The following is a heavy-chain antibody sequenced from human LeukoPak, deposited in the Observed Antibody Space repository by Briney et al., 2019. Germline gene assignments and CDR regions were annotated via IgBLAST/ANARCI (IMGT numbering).Heavy chain of an antibody. Sequence: SETLSLTCAVYGGSFSGYYWSWIRQPPGKGLEWIGEINHSGSTNYNPSLKSRVTISVDTTKNQFSLKLSSVTAADTAVYYCASSLGYWAYYGYWGQGTLVTVSS. CDR2: INHSGST. V-gene: IGHV4-34*01. D-gene: IGHD6-25*01. CDR3: ASSLGYWAYYGY. J-gene: IGHJ4*02. CDR1: GGSFSGYY.